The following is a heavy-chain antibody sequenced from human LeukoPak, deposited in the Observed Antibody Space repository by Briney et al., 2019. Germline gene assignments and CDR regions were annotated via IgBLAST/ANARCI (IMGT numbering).Heavy chain of an antibody. CDR1: EFTFSDYY. CDR2: ITRSGSSS. J-gene: IGHJ2*01. Sequence: GGSLRLSCAASEFTFSDYYMGWIRQAPGKGLEYVSYITRSGSSSYYADSVKGRFTISRDNAKNSLYLQMNSLRAEDTAVYYCAKAMVPPIHWYFDLWGRGNLVTVSS. D-gene: IGHD4/OR15-4a*01. CDR3: AKAMVPPIHWYFDL. V-gene: IGHV3-11*01.